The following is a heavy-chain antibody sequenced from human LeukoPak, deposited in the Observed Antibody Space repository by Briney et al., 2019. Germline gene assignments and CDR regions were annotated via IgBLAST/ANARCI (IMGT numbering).Heavy chain of an antibody. Sequence: GGSLRLSRAASGFTFSSYSMNWVRQAPGKGLEWVSYISSSSSTIYYADSVKGRFTISRDNAKNSLYLQMNSLRAEDTAVYYCARQTDIVVVPANEDFDYWGQGTLVTVSS. D-gene: IGHD2-2*01. CDR1: GFTFSSYS. V-gene: IGHV3-48*01. J-gene: IGHJ4*02. CDR2: ISSSSSTI. CDR3: ARQTDIVVVPANEDFDY.